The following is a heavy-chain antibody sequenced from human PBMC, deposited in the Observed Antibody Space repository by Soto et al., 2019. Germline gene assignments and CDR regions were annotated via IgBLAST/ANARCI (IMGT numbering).Heavy chain of an antibody. J-gene: IGHJ5*02. V-gene: IGHV3-21*01. D-gene: IGHD3-3*01. CDR2: ISSSSGYI. CDR1: GFTFSDYS. Sequence: PGGSLRLSCAASGFTFSDYSIRWLRQAPGQGRELVSSISSSSGYIYYADSVKGRFTISRDNAKNSLYLQMNSLRADDTAVYYCARERITIFGVSPPNWFDPWGQGTLVTVSS. CDR3: ARERITIFGVSPPNWFDP.